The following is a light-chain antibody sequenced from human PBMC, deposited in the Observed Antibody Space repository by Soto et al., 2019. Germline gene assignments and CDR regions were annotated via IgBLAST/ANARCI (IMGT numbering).Light chain of an antibody. Sequence: DIPMTQSPSTLPASVGDRVTITCRASQSISNWLAWYQQKPGTAPKVLIYHASNLQSGVPSRFSGSGSGTDFALTISSLQPEDFATYHCQQSHSIPLTFGPGTKVDIK. CDR1: QSISNW. CDR2: HAS. CDR3: QQSHSIPLT. J-gene: IGKJ3*01. V-gene: IGKV1-5*01.